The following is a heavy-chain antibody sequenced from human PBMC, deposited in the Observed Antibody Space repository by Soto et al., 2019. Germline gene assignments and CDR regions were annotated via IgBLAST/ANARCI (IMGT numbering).Heavy chain of an antibody. CDR2: IYGSDST. Sequence: EVQLVESGGGLIQPGGSLRLSCAVSGLTVSSYAMSWVRQAPGEGLEWVSVIYGSDSTHYADSVKGRFTISRDNSKNTLFLQMNSLRAEDTAVYYCAKGWMDVWGQGTTVTVS. CDR1: GLTVSSYA. V-gene: IGHV3-53*01. CDR3: AKGWMDV. J-gene: IGHJ6*02.